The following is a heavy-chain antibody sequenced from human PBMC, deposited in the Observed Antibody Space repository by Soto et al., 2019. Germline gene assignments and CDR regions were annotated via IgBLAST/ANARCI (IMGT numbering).Heavy chain of an antibody. J-gene: IGHJ5*02. Sequence: SETQSLTCTVSGGSISNYYWSWIRQSAEKRLEWIGRVSSTGISYYNPSLKSRVTISVDTSKNQVSLNLTSVTAADTAVYYCARGVPAAGTDWFDPWGQGTLVTVSS. CDR2: VSSTGIS. V-gene: IGHV4-4*07. CDR3: ARGVPAAGTDWFDP. CDR1: GGSISNYY. D-gene: IGHD6-13*01.